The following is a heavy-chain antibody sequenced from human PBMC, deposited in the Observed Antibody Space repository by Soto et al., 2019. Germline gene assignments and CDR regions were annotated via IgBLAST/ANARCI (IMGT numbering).Heavy chain of an antibody. J-gene: IGHJ6*02. CDR2: ISYDGSNK. D-gene: IGHD3-22*01. Sequence: PGGSLRLSCAASGFTFSSYAMHWVRQAPGKGLEWVAVISYDGSNKYYADSVKGRFTISRDNSKNTLYLQMNSLRAEDTAVYYCARDHDSSGYYYFGSSYYYYGMDVWGQGTTVTVSS. CDR1: GFTFSSYA. V-gene: IGHV3-30-3*01. CDR3: ARDHDSSGYYYFGSSYYYYGMDV.